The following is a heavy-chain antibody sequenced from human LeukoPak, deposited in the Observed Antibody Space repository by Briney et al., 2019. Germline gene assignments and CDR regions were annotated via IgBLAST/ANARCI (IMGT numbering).Heavy chain of an antibody. D-gene: IGHD3-22*01. CDR1: GYTFTTYD. CDR2: MNPNSGDT. Sequence: ASVKVSCKASGYTFTTYDITWVRQATGQGLEWMGWMNPNSGDTAYAQKFQGRVAMTRDTSISTAYMGLSSLRSEDTAVYYCARGLGDYYDTSGYYYAVPAHWGQGTLVTVSS. CDR3: ARGLGDYYDTSGYYYAVPAH. V-gene: IGHV1-8*01. J-gene: IGHJ4*02.